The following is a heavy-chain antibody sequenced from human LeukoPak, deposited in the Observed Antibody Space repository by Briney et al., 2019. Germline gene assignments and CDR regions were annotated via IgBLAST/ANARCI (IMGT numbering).Heavy chain of an antibody. CDR3: ARHPHAVTMTRGIIQEVTSFYFDY. CDR1: GGSISSSSYY. D-gene: IGHD3-10*01. Sequence: SSETLSLTCTVSGGSISSSSYYWGWIRQPPGKGLEWIGSIYYSGSTYYNPSLKSRVTMSVDTSKNQSSLNLNSVTAADTAVYYCARHPHAVTMTRGIIQEVTSFYFDYWGQGTLVTVSS. V-gene: IGHV4-39*01. J-gene: IGHJ4*02. CDR2: IYYSGST.